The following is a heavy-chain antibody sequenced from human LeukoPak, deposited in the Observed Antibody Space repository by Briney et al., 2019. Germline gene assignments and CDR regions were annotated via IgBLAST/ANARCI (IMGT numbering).Heavy chain of an antibody. Sequence: GGSLRLSCAASGFTFSSYAMSWVRQAPGKGLEWVSAISGSGGSTYYADSVKGRFTISRDNSKNTLYLQMNSLRAEDTAVYYCAKDQYCTNGVCYTFAWFDPWGQGTLVTVSS. J-gene: IGHJ5*02. CDR1: GFTFSSYA. CDR2: ISGSGGST. V-gene: IGHV3-23*01. D-gene: IGHD2-8*01. CDR3: AKDQYCTNGVCYTFAWFDP.